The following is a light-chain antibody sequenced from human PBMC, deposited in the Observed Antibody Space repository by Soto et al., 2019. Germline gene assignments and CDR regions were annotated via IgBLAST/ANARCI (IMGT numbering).Light chain of an antibody. CDR2: AAS. CDR1: QRISIS. CDR3: QQSYNAPRYT. Sequence: DIQMTQSPSSLSASIGDRVIITCRASQRISISLNWYQQKPGKAHNLLIFAASSLQSGVPSRFSGSGSGTDFTLTISSLQPEDFSTYYCQQSYNAPRYTFGQGTQLEIK. J-gene: IGKJ2*01. V-gene: IGKV1-39*01.